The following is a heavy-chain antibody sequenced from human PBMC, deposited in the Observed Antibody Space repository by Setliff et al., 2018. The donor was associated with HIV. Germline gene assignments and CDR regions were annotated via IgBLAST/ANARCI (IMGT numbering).Heavy chain of an antibody. CDR3: VTSSSWSSRLNF. V-gene: IGHV4-34*01. Sequence: PSETLSLTCAVYGGPLSGHYWSWIRQPPGQGLEWIGETSHSGKTNYNPPLKSRVTISVGTSKNQFSLKLASVTAADTAVYYCVTSSSWSSRLNFWGPGMLVTSPQ. J-gene: IGHJ4*02. D-gene: IGHD2-2*01. CDR1: GGPLSGHY. CDR2: TSHSGKT.